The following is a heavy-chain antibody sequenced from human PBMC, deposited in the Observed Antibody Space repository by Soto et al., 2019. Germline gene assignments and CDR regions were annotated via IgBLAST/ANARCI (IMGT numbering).Heavy chain of an antibody. CDR3: ARXEQLALDY. D-gene: IGHD6-6*01. Sequence: QVQLVESGGGVVQPGRSLRLSCAASGFTFSSYAMHWVRQAPGKGLEWVAVISYDGSNKYYADSVKGRFTISRDNSKDTXXXXXXXXXAXXTAVYYCARXEQLALDYWGQGTLVTVSS. J-gene: IGHJ4*02. CDR1: GFTFSSYA. CDR2: ISYDGSNK. V-gene: IGHV3-30-3*01.